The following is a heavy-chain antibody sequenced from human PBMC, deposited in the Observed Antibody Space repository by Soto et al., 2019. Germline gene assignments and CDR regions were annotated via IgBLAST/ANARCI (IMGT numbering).Heavy chain of an antibody. CDR3: ARGSYYDSSGYYPSYPYYYYGMDV. CDR1: GGTFSSYA. V-gene: IGHV1-69*12. Sequence: QVQLVQSGAEVKKPGSSVKVSCKASGGTFSSYAISWVRQAPGQGLEWMGGIIPIFGTANYAQKFQGRVTITADESTRTAYMELSSLRSEDTAVYYCARGSYYDSSGYYPSYPYYYYGMDVWGQGTTVTVSS. D-gene: IGHD3-22*01. CDR2: IIPIFGTA. J-gene: IGHJ6*02.